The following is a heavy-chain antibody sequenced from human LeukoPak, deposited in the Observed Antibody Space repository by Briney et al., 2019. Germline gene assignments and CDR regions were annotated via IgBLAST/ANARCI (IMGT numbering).Heavy chain of an antibody. D-gene: IGHD2-15*01. V-gene: IGHV3-33*08. CDR1: GFTFSSYG. Sequence: GRSLRLSCAASGFTFSSYGMHWVRQAPGKGLEWVAVIWYDGSNKYYADSVKGRFTISRDNSKNTLYLQMNSLRAEDTAVYYCAGSYSGFVPYGMDVWGQGTTVTVSS. J-gene: IGHJ6*02. CDR3: AGSYSGFVPYGMDV. CDR2: IWYDGSNK.